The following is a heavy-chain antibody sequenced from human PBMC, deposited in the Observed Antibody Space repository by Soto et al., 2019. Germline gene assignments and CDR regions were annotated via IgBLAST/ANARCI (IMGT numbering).Heavy chain of an antibody. CDR3: ARGAGATRLYYYMDV. V-gene: IGHV4-34*01. D-gene: IGHD1-26*01. J-gene: IGHJ6*03. CDR1: GGSFSGYY. CDR2: INHSGST. Sequence: SETLSLTCAVYGGSFSGYYWSWIRQPPGKGLEWIGEINHSGSTNYNPSLKSRVTISVDTSKNQFSLKLSSVTAADTAVYYCARGAGATRLYYYMDVWGKGTTVTVSS.